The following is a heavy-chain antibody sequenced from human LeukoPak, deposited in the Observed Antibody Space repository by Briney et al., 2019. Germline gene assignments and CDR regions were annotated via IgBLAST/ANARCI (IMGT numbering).Heavy chain of an antibody. D-gene: IGHD3-3*01. CDR3: ARAFRGIFGVFEAFDI. CDR1: GGSISSSSYY. V-gene: IGHV4-61*05. CDR2: IHYSGST. J-gene: IGHJ3*02. Sequence: SETLSLTCTVSGGSISSSSYYWGWIRQPPGKGLEWIGYIHYSGSTNYNPSLKSRVTISVDTSKNQFSLKLRSVTAADTAVYYCARAFRGIFGVFEAFDIWGQGTMVTVSS.